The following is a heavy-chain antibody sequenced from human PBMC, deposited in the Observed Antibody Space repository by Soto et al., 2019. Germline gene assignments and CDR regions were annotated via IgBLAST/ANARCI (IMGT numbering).Heavy chain of an antibody. Sequence: QVQLQESGPGLVKPSGTLSLTCAVSGGSISSSNWWSWVRQPPGKGLEWIGEIYHSGSTNYNPSLKSRVTISVDKAKNQFSLKLSSVTAADTAVYYCARAPKLVATPYYFDYWGQGTLVTVSS. CDR3: ARAPKLVATPYYFDY. CDR2: IYHSGST. CDR1: GGSISSSNW. V-gene: IGHV4-4*02. J-gene: IGHJ4*02. D-gene: IGHD5-12*01.